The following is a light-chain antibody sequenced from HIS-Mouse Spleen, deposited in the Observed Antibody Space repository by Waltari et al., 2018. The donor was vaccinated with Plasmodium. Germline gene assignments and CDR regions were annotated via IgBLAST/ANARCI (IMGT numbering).Light chain of an antibody. CDR2: DNN. CDR1: SSNIGNNY. J-gene: IGLJ3*02. Sequence: QSVLTQPPSVSAAPGQKVTISCSGSSSNIGNNYVSWYQQLPGTAPKLLIYDNNNRPSGIPDRCAGSKSGTLATLGITGLQTGDEADYYCGTWDSSLSAGVFGGGTKLTVL. V-gene: IGLV1-51*01. CDR3: GTWDSSLSAGV.